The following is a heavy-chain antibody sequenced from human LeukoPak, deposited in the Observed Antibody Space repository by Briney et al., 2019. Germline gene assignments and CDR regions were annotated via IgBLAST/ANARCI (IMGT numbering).Heavy chain of an antibody. CDR2: ISSSGSTI. Sequence: AGGSLRLSCAASGFTFSSYEMNWVRQAPGKGLEWVSYISSSGSTIYYADSVKGRFTISRDNAKNSLYLQMNSLRAEDTAVYYCARFGLTNWYFDLWGRGTLVTVSS. D-gene: IGHD3/OR15-3a*01. J-gene: IGHJ2*01. CDR3: ARFGLTNWYFDL. V-gene: IGHV3-48*03. CDR1: GFTFSSYE.